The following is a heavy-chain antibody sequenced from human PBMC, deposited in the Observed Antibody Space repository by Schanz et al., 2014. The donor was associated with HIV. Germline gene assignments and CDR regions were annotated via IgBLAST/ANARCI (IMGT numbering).Heavy chain of an antibody. Sequence: QMYLVQSGPEVRKPGTSVTVSCKASGFTFANSAVQWVRQARGQRLEWIGWIVVGSGNTNYAQKFRDRVKITADESTDTVYMELSSLRSEDTAVYYCAREHDLESGGYVYDGDADHYGLDVWGQGTTVTVSS. CDR1: GFTFANSA. V-gene: IGHV1-58*01. D-gene: IGHD3-22*01. J-gene: IGHJ6*02. CDR3: AREHDLESGGYVYDGDADHYGLDV. CDR2: IVVGSGNT.